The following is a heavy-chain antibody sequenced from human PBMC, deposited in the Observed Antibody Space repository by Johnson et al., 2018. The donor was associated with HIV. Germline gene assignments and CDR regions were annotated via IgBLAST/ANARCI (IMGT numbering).Heavy chain of an antibody. D-gene: IGHD7-27*01. V-gene: IGHV3-15*01. CDR2: IKSKTDGGTT. J-gene: IGHJ3*02. Sequence: VQLVESGGGLVKPGGSLRLSCAASGFTFSNAWMSWVRQAPGKGLEWVGRIKSKTDGGTTDYAAPVKGRFTISRDDSKNTLYLQMNSLKTEDTAVYYCTTGPWGSDAFDIWGQGTMVTVSS. CDR3: TTGPWGSDAFDI. CDR1: GFTFSNAW.